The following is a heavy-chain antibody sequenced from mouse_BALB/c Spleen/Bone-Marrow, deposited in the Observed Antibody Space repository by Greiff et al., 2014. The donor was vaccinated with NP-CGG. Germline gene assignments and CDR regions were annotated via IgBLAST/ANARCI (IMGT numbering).Heavy chain of an antibody. V-gene: IGHV7-3*02. CDR3: ARDRNNDIHWCLDF. CDR2: IRNKAKGYTT. Sequence: EVQLVESGGGLVQPGGSLRLSCATSGFTFSDYYMSWVRQPPGKALEWLGFIRNKAKGYTTEYIPSVKGRFTISRDNSQNMLYLQMNTLRAEDSATYYCARDRNNDIHWCLDFWGAGTTVTVSS. D-gene: IGHD2-12*01. CDR1: GFTFSDYY. J-gene: IGHJ1*01.